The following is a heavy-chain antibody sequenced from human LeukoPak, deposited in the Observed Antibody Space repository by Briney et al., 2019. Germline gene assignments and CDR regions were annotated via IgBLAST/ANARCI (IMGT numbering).Heavy chain of an antibody. CDR2: IKQDGSEK. Sequence: GGSLRLSCAASGFTFSSYWMSWVRQAPGKGLEWVANIKQDGSEKYYVDSVKGRFTISRDNAKNSLYLQMNSLRAEDTAVYYCARVISTGIVAATKLLDYWGQGTLVTVSS. D-gene: IGHD1-26*01. J-gene: IGHJ4*02. CDR3: ARVISTGIVAATKLLDY. CDR1: GFTFSSYW. V-gene: IGHV3-7*01.